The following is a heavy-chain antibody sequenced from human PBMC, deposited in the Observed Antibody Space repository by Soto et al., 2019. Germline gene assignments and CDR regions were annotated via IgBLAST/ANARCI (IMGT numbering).Heavy chain of an antibody. J-gene: IGHJ4*02. V-gene: IGHV4-34*01. Sequence: SDTLSLTCAVYGGSFSGYYWSWIRQPPGKGLEWIGEINHSGSTNYTPSLKSRVTISVDTSKNQFSLKLSSVTAADTAVYYCARRIQLWLRVYYDSSGYYNFDYWGQGTLVTVSS. CDR3: ARRIQLWLRVYYDSSGYYNFDY. D-gene: IGHD3-22*01. CDR1: GGSFSGYY. CDR2: INHSGST.